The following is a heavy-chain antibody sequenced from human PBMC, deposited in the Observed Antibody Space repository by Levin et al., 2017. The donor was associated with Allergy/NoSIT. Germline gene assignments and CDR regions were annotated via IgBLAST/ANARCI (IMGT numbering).Heavy chain of an antibody. J-gene: IGHJ1*01. Sequence: PSETLSLTCAVYGGSFSGYYWSWIRQPPGKGLEWIGEINHSGSTNYSPSLKSRVTISVDTSENQFSLKLTSVTAADTAVYYCARGATYYSVSGNYYNRRRFGYFQHWGQGTLVTVSS. V-gene: IGHV4-34*01. D-gene: IGHD3-10*01. CDR2: INHSGST. CDR1: GGSFSGYY. CDR3: ARGATYYSVSGNYYNRRRFGYFQH.